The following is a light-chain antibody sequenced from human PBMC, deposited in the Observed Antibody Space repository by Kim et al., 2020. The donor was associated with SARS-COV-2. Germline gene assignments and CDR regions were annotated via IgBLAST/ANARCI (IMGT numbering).Light chain of an antibody. J-gene: IGKJ2*01. CDR1: QSISSY. CDR2: AAS. V-gene: IGKV1-39*01. Sequence: GDRVTITCRASQSISSYLNWYQQKPGKAPKLLIYAASSLQSGVPARLSGSGFGTDFTLTISSLQPEDFATYYCQQSYSTPYTFG. CDR3: QQSYSTPYT.